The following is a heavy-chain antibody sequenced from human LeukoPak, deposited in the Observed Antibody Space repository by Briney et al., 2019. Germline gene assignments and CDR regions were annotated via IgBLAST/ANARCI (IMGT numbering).Heavy chain of an antibody. J-gene: IGHJ4*02. CDR1: GYTFTSYD. D-gene: IGHD2-2*01. Sequence: GASVKVSCKASGYTFTSYDINWVRQATGQGLEWMGWMNPNSGNTGYAQKFQGRVTITRNTSISTAYMELRSLRSDDTAVYYCARFDGTSPQPFDYWGQGTLVTVSS. CDR2: MNPNSGNT. CDR3: ARFDGTSPQPFDY. V-gene: IGHV1-8*03.